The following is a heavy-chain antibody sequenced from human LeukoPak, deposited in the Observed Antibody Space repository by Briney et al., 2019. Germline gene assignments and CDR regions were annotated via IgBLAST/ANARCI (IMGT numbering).Heavy chain of an antibody. D-gene: IGHD2-2*01. CDR1: GGSISSGSYY. CDR2: IYTSGST. CDR3: ARDGGVVVPAAPAAFDI. Sequence: SETLSLTCTVSGGSISSGSYYWSWIRQPAGKGLEWIGRIYTSGSTIYNPSLKSRVTMSEDTSKNQFSLKLSSVTAADTAVYYCARDGGVVVPAAPAAFDIWGQGTMVTVSS. V-gene: IGHV4-61*02. J-gene: IGHJ3*02.